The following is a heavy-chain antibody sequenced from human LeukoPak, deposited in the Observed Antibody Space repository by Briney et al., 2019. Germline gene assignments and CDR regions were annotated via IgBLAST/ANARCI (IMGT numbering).Heavy chain of an antibody. CDR1: GFTFRTYW. CDR3: ARDPLKRAFDI. V-gene: IGHV3-21*01. Sequence: PGGSLRLSCAASGFTFRTYWMNWVRQAPGKGLEWVSSISSTSSYIYYADSLKGRFTISRDNAKNSLYLQMNSLRAEDTAVYYCARDPLKRAFDIWGQGTMVTVSS. CDR2: ISSTSSYI. J-gene: IGHJ3*02.